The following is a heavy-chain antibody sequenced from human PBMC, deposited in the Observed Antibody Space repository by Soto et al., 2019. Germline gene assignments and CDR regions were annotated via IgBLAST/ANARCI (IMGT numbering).Heavy chain of an antibody. J-gene: IGHJ6*02. D-gene: IGHD3-22*01. CDR1: GFTFSSYA. CDR2: ISGSGGST. V-gene: IGHV3-23*01. CDR3: AKGANYYDSSGYYYQGAPPYGMDV. Sequence: GGSLRLSCAASGFTFSSYAMSWVRQAPGKGLEWVSAISGSGGSTYYADSVKGRFTISRDNSKNTLYLQMNSLRAEDTAVYYCAKGANYYDSSGYYYQGAPPYGMDVWGQGTTVTVSS.